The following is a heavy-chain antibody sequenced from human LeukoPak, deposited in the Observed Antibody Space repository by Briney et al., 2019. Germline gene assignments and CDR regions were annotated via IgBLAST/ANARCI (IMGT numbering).Heavy chain of an antibody. D-gene: IGHD1-14*01. V-gene: IGHV4-59*01. Sequence: SETLSLTCTVSGGSISSYYWSWIRQPPGEGLEWIGYIYYSGSTNYNPSLKSRVTISVDTSKNQFSLKLSSVTAADTAVYYCARSEWDYAFDIWGQGTMVTVSS. CDR2: IYYSGST. CDR3: ARSEWDYAFDI. J-gene: IGHJ3*02. CDR1: GGSISSYY.